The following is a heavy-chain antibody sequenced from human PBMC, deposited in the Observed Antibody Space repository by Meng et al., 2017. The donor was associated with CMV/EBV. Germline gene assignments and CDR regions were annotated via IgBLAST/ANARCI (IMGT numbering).Heavy chain of an antibody. CDR3: AKGRIAAAGASPAYYYYYGMDV. V-gene: IGHV3-30*02. CDR1: GFTFSSYG. D-gene: IGHD6-13*01. J-gene: IGHJ6*02. CDR2: IRYDGSNK. Sequence: GESLKISCAASGFTFSSYGMHWVRQAPGKGLEWVAFIRYDGSNKYYADSVKGRFTISRANSKNTLYLQMNSLRAEDTAVYYCAKGRIAAAGASPAYYYYYGMDVWGQGTTVTVSS.